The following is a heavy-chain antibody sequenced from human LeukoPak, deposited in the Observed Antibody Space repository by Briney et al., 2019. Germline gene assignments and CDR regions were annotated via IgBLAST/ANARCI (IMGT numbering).Heavy chain of an antibody. D-gene: IGHD1-26*01. J-gene: IGHJ4*02. Sequence: GGSLRLSCAASGFTVSSNYMSWVRQAPGKGLEWVSVIYSGGSTYYADSVKGRFTTSRDNSKNTLYLQMNSLRAEDTAVYYCARIKVGSYFDYWGQGTLFTVSP. V-gene: IGHV3-53*01. CDR2: IYSGGST. CDR1: GFTVSSNY. CDR3: ARIKVGSYFDY.